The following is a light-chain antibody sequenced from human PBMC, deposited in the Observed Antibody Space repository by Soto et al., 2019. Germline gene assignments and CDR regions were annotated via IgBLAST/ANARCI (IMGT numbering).Light chain of an antibody. Sequence: EVVLTQSPGTLSLYPGEGATLSCRASQIVTGDYLAWYQQKPGQAPRLLMYDASTRATGIPDRFSGSGSGTDFTLIISRLEPEDFAVYYCQQYGDSLLTFGQGAKVDTK. CDR1: QIVTGDY. CDR3: QQYGDSLLT. J-gene: IGKJ1*01. CDR2: DAS. V-gene: IGKV3-20*01.